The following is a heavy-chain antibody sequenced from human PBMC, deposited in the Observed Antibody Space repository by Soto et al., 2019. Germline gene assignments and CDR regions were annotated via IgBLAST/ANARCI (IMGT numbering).Heavy chain of an antibody. CDR1: GGTFSSYA. J-gene: IGHJ6*02. Sequence: SVKVSCKASGGTFSSYAISWVRQAPGQGLEWMGGIIPIFGTANYAQKFQGRVTITADESTSTAYMELSSLRSEDTAVYYCARTVWGDVLVVVAYKASYYYGMDVWGQGTTVTVSS. CDR2: IIPIFGTA. D-gene: IGHD2-15*01. CDR3: ARTVWGDVLVVVAYKASYYYGMDV. V-gene: IGHV1-69*13.